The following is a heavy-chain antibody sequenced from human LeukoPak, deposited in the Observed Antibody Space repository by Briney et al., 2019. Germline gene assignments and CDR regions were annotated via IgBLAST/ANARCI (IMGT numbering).Heavy chain of an antibody. CDR3: ARAGRSSTSLANY. CDR2: INPSGGST. Sequence: GASLKVSFKASGYTFTSYYMHWGPQTPGEGLEWMGLINPSGGSTNYAQKFQGRVTMTRDPSTRTVYLELSSLRSEDTAVYYCARAGRSSTSLANYWGQGTLVTVSS. J-gene: IGHJ4*02. V-gene: IGHV1-46*01. CDR1: GYTFTSYY. D-gene: IGHD2-2*01.